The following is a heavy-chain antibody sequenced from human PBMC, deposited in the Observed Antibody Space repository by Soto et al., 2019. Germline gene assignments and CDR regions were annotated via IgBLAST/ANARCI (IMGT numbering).Heavy chain of an antibody. CDR2: TYYRSKWYN. CDR1: GDSVSSNSAA. Sequence: PSQTLSLTCAISGDSVSSNSAAWNWIRQSPSRGLEWLGRTYYRSKWYNDYAVSVKSRITINPDTSKNQFSLQLNSVTPEDTAVYYCARVGDCSGGSCYYRGAFDIWGQGTMVTVSS. V-gene: IGHV6-1*01. D-gene: IGHD2-15*01. J-gene: IGHJ3*02. CDR3: ARVGDCSGGSCYYRGAFDI.